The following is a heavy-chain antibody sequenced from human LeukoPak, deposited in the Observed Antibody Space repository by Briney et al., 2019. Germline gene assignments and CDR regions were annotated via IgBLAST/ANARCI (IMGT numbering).Heavy chain of an antibody. CDR2: ISGGGDIT. V-gene: IGHV3-23*01. CDR1: GFNFANHA. CDR3: AKGSYYDSSGSFYFDY. D-gene: IGHD3-22*01. Sequence: GGSLRLSCAASGFNFANHAMSWVRQTPGKGLEWVSAISGGGDITYYADSVKGRFTISRDNSKNTLYVQANSLGTEDTAAYYCAKGSYYDSSGSFYFDYWGQGTLVTVSS. J-gene: IGHJ4*02.